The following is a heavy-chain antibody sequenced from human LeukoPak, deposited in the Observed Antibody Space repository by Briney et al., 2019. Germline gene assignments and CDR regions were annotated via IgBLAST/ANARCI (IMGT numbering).Heavy chain of an antibody. CDR1: GGTFSSYA. V-gene: IGHV1-18*01. CDR3: ARVSPHRKMSYGNQNWFDT. D-gene: IGHD3-16*01. J-gene: IGHJ5*02. CDR2: ISGYNGYT. Sequence: RASVKVSCKASGGTFSSYAISWVRQAPGQGLEWMGWISGYNGYTKYAQKLQGRVTMTTDTSTSTAHMELRSLRSDDTAVYYCARVSPHRKMSYGNQNWFDTWGQGTLVTVSS.